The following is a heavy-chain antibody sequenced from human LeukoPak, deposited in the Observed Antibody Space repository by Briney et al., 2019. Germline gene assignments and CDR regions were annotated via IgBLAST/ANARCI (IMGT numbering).Heavy chain of an antibody. CDR1: GFTFSRYA. D-gene: IGHD4-17*01. J-gene: IGHJ3*02. CDR3: AKDEPYGDYPAFDI. V-gene: IGHV3-30*07. Sequence: PGGSLRLSCAVSGFTFSRYALHWVRQAPGKGLEWVADISNDGSYKYSTESVKGRFSISRDNSKNTLYLQMNSLRAEDTAVYYCAKDEPYGDYPAFDIWGQGTMVTVSS. CDR2: ISNDGSYK.